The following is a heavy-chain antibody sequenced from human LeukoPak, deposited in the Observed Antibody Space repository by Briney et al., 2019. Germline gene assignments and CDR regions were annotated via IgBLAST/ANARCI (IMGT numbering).Heavy chain of an antibody. J-gene: IGHJ3*01. CDR3: ARDRITICGVD. CDR1: GFTFSSYE. Sequence: GGSLRLSCAASGFTFSSYEMNWVRQAPGKGLEWVSYISSSGSTIYYADSVKGRFTISRDNAKNSLYLQMNSLRAEDTAVYYCARDRITICGVDWGQGTRVTVSS. V-gene: IGHV3-48*03. CDR2: ISSSGSTI. D-gene: IGHD3-3*01.